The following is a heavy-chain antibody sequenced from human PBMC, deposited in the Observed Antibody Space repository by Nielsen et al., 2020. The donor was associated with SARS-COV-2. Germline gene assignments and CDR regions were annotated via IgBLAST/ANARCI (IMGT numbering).Heavy chain of an antibody. D-gene: IGHD6-19*01. CDR2: IKQDGSEK. V-gene: IGHV3-7*01. Sequence: GESLKISCAASGFTFSSYWMSWVRQAPGKGLEWVANIKQDGSEKYYVDSVKGRFTISRDNAENSLSLQMNSLRAEDTAVYYCARKSVTGTDAFDIWGQGTVVTVSS. J-gene: IGHJ3*02. CDR3: ARKSVTGTDAFDI. CDR1: GFTFSSYW.